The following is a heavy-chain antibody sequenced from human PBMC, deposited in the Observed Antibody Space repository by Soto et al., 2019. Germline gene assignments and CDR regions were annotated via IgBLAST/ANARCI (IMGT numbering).Heavy chain of an antibody. CDR2: IDSSGST. J-gene: IGHJ4*02. V-gene: IGHV4-30-4*02. CDR3: ASRYLY. Sequence: PSGTLSLTCTGSGDSISNGDYYWSWIRQPPGRGLEWIGYIDSSGSTYYNPSLKSRLTMSVDMSQNQFSLRLTSVTAADTAVYYCASRYLYWGQGLLVTVS. D-gene: IGHD3-16*02. CDR1: GDSISNGDYY.